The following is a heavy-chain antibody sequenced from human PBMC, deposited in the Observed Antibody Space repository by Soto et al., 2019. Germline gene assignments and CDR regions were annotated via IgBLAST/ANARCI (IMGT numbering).Heavy chain of an antibody. D-gene: IGHD3-22*01. J-gene: IGHJ6*02. CDR3: ARHGPRVYYDNSDYYYYGMDV. Sequence: GESLKISCNGSGYSFTIYWIGLVLQMPGKGLDWMWIIYPGDSDTRYSPSFQCQVTISADKSISTAYLQWSSLKASDTAMYYCARHGPRVYYDNSDYYYYGMDVWGQGTTVTVSS. CDR1: GYSFTIYW. CDR2: IYPGDSDT. V-gene: IGHV5-51*01.